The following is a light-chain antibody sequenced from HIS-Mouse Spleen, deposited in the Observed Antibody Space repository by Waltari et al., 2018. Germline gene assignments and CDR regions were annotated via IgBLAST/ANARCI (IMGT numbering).Light chain of an antibody. Sequence: DIQLTQSPSFLSASVGDRVTITCRASQGISSYLAWYQQKPGKAPKLLIYAESTLQSGVPSRFRGSGSGTQFTLTISSLHPEDFATYYCQQLNSYPPTFGQGTKVEIK. CDR1: QGISSY. V-gene: IGKV1-9*01. CDR2: AES. J-gene: IGKJ1*01. CDR3: QQLNSYPPT.